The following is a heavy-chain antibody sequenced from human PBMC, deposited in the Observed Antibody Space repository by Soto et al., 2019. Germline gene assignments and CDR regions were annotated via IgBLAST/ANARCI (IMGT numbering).Heavy chain of an antibody. CDR3: ARAPYDSSGYYHY. J-gene: IGHJ4*02. Sequence: EASVKVSCKASGGTFSSYAISGVRQAPGQGLEWMGGTIPIFGTANYAQKFQGRVTITADESTSTAYMELSNLRSEDTAVYYCARAPYDSSGYYHYWGQGTLVTVSS. CDR2: TIPIFGTA. D-gene: IGHD3-22*01. CDR1: GGTFSSYA. V-gene: IGHV1-69*13.